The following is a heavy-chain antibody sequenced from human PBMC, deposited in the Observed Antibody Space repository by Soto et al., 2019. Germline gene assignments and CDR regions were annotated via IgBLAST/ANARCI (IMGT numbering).Heavy chain of an antibody. CDR2: VYSGSNS. Sequence: EVQLVETGGRLIQPGGSLRLSCAVSGLTVGGIYMTWVRQAPGKGLEWVSIVYSGSNSYYADSVRGRFTISRNTSKNTIYLQMNNLRVEDTAAYFCATVQSAYGGNWFDPWGQGTLVTVSA. CDR3: ATVQSAYGGNWFDP. D-gene: IGHD4-17*01. CDR1: GLTVGGIY. J-gene: IGHJ5*02. V-gene: IGHV3-53*02.